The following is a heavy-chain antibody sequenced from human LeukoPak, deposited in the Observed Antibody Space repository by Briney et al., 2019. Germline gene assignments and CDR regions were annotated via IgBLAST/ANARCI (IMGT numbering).Heavy chain of an antibody. Sequence: ASVKVSCKASGYTFTNYDINCVRQATGQGLEWMGWMNPNSGNTGYAQKFQGRVTITRNTSMSTAYMELRSLRSEDTAVYYCARRNGNWFDPWGQGTLVTVSS. CDR2: MNPNSGNT. CDR1: GYTFTNYD. D-gene: IGHD2-8*01. CDR3: ARRNGNWFDP. J-gene: IGHJ5*02. V-gene: IGHV1-8*03.